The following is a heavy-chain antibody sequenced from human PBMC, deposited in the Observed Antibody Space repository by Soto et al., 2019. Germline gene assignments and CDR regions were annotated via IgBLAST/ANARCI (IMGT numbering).Heavy chain of an antibody. CDR2: INPNSGGT. V-gene: IGHV1-2*04. CDR1: GYTFTGYY. J-gene: IGHJ4*02. Sequence: ASVKVSCKASGYTFTGYYMHWVRQAPGQGLEWMGWINPNSGGTNYAQKFQGWVTMTRDTSMSTAYMELSSLRSEDTAVYYCARGALLHVTGTLGVHYWGQGTLVTVSS. D-gene: IGHD1-20*01. CDR3: ARGALLHVTGTLGVHY.